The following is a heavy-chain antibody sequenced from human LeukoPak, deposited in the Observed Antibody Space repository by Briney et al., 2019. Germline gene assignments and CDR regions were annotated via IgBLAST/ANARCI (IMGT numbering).Heavy chain of an antibody. J-gene: IGHJ4*02. CDR3: ARIGNYYDTSGYYFAY. V-gene: IGHV4-39*07. CDR2: VYYSGST. Sequence: PSETLSLTCSVSGGSISSTTYYWGWIRQSPGKGLEWIGNVYYSGSTYYNPSLKSRVTISVDTSKNQFSLKLSSVTAADTAVYYCARIGNYYDTSGYYFAYWGQGTLVTVSS. D-gene: IGHD3-22*01. CDR1: GGSISSTTYY.